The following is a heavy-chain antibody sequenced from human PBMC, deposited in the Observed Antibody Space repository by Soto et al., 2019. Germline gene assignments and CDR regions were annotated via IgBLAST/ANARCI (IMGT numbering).Heavy chain of an antibody. J-gene: IGHJ4*02. D-gene: IGHD1-26*01. CDR3: EKEKSGRYFSSYFDS. Sequence: GSLRLSCAASRFTFSSYAMSWVRQAPGKGLPWVSAISSHGYSTYYADAVRGRFTISRDNFKNTLYLQINNLRADYPAVYYCEKEKSGRYFSSYFDSWGQGTLVTVSS. V-gene: IGHV3-23*01. CDR1: RFTFSSYA. CDR2: ISSHGYST.